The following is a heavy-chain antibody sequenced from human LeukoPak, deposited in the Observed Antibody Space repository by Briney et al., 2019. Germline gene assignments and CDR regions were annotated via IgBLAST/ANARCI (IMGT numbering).Heavy chain of an antibody. J-gene: IGHJ4*02. CDR1: GFTFSSYA. D-gene: IGHD1/OR15-1a*01. V-gene: IGHV3-30-3*01. CDR2: ISYDGSNK. Sequence: PGGSLRLSYAASGFTFSSYAMHWVRQAPGKGLEWVAVISYDGSNKYYADSVKGRFTISRDNSENTLYLQMNSLRAEDTAVYYCARDPVDWDINYFDYRGQGTLVTVSS. CDR3: ARDPVDWDINYFDY.